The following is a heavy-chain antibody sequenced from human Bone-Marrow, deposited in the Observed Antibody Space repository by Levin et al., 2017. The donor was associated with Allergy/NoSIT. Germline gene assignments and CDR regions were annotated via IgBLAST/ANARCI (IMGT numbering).Heavy chain of an antibody. CDR3: ASPYDSHDSGGY. Sequence: GGSLRLSCAASGFTFSYYWMYWVRQAPGKGLVWVSRITSDGSSTIYADSVKGRFTISRDNAKNTLYLQMNRLGPEDTAVSYCASPYDSHDSGGYWGQGTLVTVYS. J-gene: IGHJ4*02. V-gene: IGHV3-74*01. D-gene: IGHD3-16*01. CDR1: GFTFSYYW. CDR2: ITSDGSST.